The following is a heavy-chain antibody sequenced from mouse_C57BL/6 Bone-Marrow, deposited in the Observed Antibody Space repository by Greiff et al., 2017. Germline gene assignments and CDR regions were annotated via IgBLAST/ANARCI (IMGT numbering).Heavy chain of an antibody. D-gene: IGHD1-1*01. CDR3: ARHLYYYGSSYDAMDY. V-gene: IGHV1-52*01. Sequence: QVQLQQPGAELVRPGSSVKLSCKASGYTFTSYWMHWVKQRPIQGLEWIGNIDPSDSETHYNQKFKDKATLTVDKSSSTAYMQLSSLTSEDSAVYYCARHLYYYGSSYDAMDYWGQGTSVTVSS. J-gene: IGHJ4*01. CDR2: IDPSDSET. CDR1: GYTFTSYW.